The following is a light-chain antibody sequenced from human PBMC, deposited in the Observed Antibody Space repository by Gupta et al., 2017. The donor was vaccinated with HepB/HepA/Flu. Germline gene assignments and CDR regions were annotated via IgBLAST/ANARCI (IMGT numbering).Light chain of an antibody. Sequence: EIVLTQSPGTLSLSPGERATLSCRASQSVSSSYLAWYQQKPGQAPRLLIYGASSRATGLPDRFSGSGSGTDFPLTSSRREQEDFAVYYCQQNGSSPPITFGQGTRLEIK. CDR3: QQNGSSPPIT. J-gene: IGKJ5*01. CDR1: QSVSSSY. CDR2: GAS. V-gene: IGKV3-20*01.